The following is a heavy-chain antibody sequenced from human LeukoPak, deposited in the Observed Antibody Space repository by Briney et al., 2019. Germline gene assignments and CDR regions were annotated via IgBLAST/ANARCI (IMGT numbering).Heavy chain of an antibody. CDR3: AGSWFYRDYFEY. CDR2: ISYDGSNE. CDR1: GFPFSNYG. V-gene: IGHV3-30*03. Sequence: GGSLRLSCAASGFPFSNYGMHWVRQAPGKGLEWVAVISYDGSNEYYADSVKGRFPISRDNSKNTLYLQMNSLRAEDTAVYYCAGSWFYRDYFEYWGQGTLVIVSS. J-gene: IGHJ4*02. D-gene: IGHD3-10*01.